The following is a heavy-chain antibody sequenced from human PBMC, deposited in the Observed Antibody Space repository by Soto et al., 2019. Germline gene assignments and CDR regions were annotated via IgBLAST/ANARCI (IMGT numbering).Heavy chain of an antibody. J-gene: IGHJ3*02. CDR1: GYTLTELS. D-gene: IGHD1-7*01. V-gene: IGHV1-24*01. CDR2: FDPEDGET. Sequence: ASVKVSCKVSGYTLTELSMHWVRQAPGKGLEWMGGFDPEDGETIYAQKFQGRVTMTEDTSTDTAYMELSSLRSEDTAVYYCATDLELELGPRDAFDIWGQGTMVTVSS. CDR3: ATDLELELGPRDAFDI.